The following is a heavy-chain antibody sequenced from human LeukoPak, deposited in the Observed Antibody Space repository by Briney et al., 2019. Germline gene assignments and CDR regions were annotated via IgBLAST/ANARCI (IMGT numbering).Heavy chain of an antibody. V-gene: IGHV4-61*02. J-gene: IGHJ4*02. Sequence: SETLSLTCTVSGGSISSGSYYWSWIRQPAGKGLEWIGRIYTSGSTNYNPSLKSRVTISVDTSKNQFSLKLSSVTAADTAVYYCARGESRGYFDYWGQGTLVTVSS. CDR1: GGSISSGSYY. CDR3: ARGESRGYFDY. CDR2: IYTSGST. D-gene: IGHD1-26*01.